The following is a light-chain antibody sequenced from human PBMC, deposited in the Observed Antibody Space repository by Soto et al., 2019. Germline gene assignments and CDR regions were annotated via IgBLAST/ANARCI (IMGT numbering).Light chain of an antibody. V-gene: IGLV3-1*01. CDR3: LAWDRSVWV. J-gene: IGLJ3*02. CDR1: KMADKY. Sequence: SYELTQPPSLSVSPGQTATITCFGDKMADKYASWYQQKPGQSPVLVIYQDAERPSGIPERFSGSNSGNTATLTISETQAMDEAEYSCLAWDRSVWVFGGGTKLTVL. CDR2: QDA.